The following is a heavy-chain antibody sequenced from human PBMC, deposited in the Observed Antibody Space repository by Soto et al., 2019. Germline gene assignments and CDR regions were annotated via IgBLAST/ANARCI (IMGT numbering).Heavy chain of an antibody. J-gene: IGHJ6*02. CDR1: GFSLGDNY. V-gene: IGHV3-11*04. D-gene: IGHD1-20*01. CDR3: ARSPGRRQVGMDDFGLDV. CDR2: SSSSGADI. Sequence: QVQLVESGGGLVEPGGSLRLSCAASGFSLGDNYMTWIRQAPGKGLEWISYSSSSGADIYYAYSVKGRFTLSRDNAYNSLYLLMDSLRSEDTAVYFCARSPGRRQVGMDDFGLDVCGQGTTVTVSS.